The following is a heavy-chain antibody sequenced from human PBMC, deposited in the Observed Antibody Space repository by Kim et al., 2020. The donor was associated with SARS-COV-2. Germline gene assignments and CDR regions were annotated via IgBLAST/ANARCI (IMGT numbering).Heavy chain of an antibody. Sequence: GGSLRLSCAASGFTFSSYWMHWVRQAPGKGLVWVSRINSDGSSTSYADSVKGRFTISRDNAKNTLYLQMNSLRAEDTAVYYCARVAYYDFWSGYYTYWGQGTLVTVSS. V-gene: IGHV3-74*01. CDR1: GFTFSSYW. D-gene: IGHD3-3*01. CDR3: ARVAYYDFWSGYYTY. J-gene: IGHJ4*02. CDR2: INSDGSST.